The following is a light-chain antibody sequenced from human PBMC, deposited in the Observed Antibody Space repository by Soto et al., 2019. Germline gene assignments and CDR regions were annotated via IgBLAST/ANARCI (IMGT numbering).Light chain of an antibody. CDR3: QQRSNWPLT. Sequence: EIVLTQSPATLSLSPGERATLSCRASQSVSSYLAWYQQKPGQAPRLVIYDASSRATGIPARFSGSGSGTDFTLTISSLEPEDFAVYYCQQRSNWPLTFGGGTKVDI. CDR2: DAS. J-gene: IGKJ4*01. CDR1: QSVSSY. V-gene: IGKV3-11*01.